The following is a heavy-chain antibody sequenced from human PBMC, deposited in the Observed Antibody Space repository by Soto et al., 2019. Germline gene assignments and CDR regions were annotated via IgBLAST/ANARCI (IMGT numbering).Heavy chain of an antibody. Sequence: SVKVSCKASGGTFSSYTISWVRQAPGQGLEWMGRIIPILGIANYAQKFQGRVTITADKSTSTAYMELSSLRSEDTAVYYCARSVFRTVSPYVLDYWGQGTLVTVS. D-gene: IGHD3-10*02. J-gene: IGHJ4*02. CDR3: ARSVFRTVSPYVLDY. CDR1: GGTFSSYT. CDR2: IIPILGIA. V-gene: IGHV1-69*02.